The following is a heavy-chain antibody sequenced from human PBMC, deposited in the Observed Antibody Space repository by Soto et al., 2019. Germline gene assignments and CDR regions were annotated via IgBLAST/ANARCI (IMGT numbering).Heavy chain of an antibody. CDR3: ARDRGLMVYLYYFDY. D-gene: IGHD2-8*01. J-gene: IGHJ4*02. V-gene: IGHV1-3*01. CDR1: GYTFTSYA. Sequence: QVQLVQSGAEVKKPGASVKVSCKASGYTFTSYAMHWVRQAPGQRLEWMGWINAGNGNTKYSQKFQGRVTITRDTSASTAYMELSSLRSEDTAVYYCARDRGLMVYLYYFDYWGQGTLVTVSS. CDR2: INAGNGNT.